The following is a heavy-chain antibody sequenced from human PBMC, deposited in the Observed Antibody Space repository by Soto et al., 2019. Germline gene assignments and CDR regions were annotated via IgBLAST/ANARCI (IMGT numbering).Heavy chain of an antibody. CDR1: GFAFSSYA. J-gene: IGHJ4*02. Sequence: VGSLILSCSASGFAFSSYAMHWVRQAPGKGLEYVSGIRGNGDPPFYADSVKGIFTISRDNSKNTLYLHMSSLSADDTAIYYCVKSRGGNNFDFFDWGQGALVTVSS. V-gene: IGHV3-64D*06. D-gene: IGHD5-12*01. CDR3: VKSRGGNNFDFFD. CDR2: IRGNGDPP.